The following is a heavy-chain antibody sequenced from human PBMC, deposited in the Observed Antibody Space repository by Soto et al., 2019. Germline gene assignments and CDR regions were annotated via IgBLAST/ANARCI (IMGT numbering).Heavy chain of an antibody. CDR1: GYSFSSYW. V-gene: IGHV5-51*01. Sequence: GEALKISCKGSGYSFSSYWIGSVRQMPGKGLEWMGIIYPGDSDTRYSPSFQGQVTISADKSISTAYLQWSSLKASDTAMYYCARPSGSIADAFDIWGQGTMVTVSS. CDR2: IYPGDSDT. J-gene: IGHJ3*02. CDR3: ARPSGSIADAFDI. D-gene: IGHD6-6*01.